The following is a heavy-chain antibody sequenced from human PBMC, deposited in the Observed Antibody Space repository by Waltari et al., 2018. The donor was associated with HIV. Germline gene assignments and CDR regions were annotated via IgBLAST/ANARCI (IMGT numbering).Heavy chain of an antibody. CDR3: ARLMGLVTMIERGLDY. V-gene: IGHV4-39*01. CDR1: GGSISSSSYY. CDR2: IYYSGST. J-gene: IGHJ4*02. Sequence: QLQLQESGPGLVKPSETLSLTCTVSGGSISSSSYYWGWIRQPPGQGLEWIGSIYYSGSTYYTPALKSRGTISVDTSKNQFSLKLSSVTAADTAVYYCARLMGLVTMIERGLDYWGQGTLVTVSS. D-gene: IGHD3-22*01.